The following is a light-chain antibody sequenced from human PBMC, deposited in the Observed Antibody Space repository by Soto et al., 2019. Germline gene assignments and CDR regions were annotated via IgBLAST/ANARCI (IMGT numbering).Light chain of an antibody. CDR1: QSVSSS. Sequence: IVVTHSQATLSVSPGETVTLSFRVSQSVSSSLAWYQQKPGQAPRLLLSGAYTRATGIPARFSGSGSGTDFTLTISRLEPEDFAVYYCQQYGSSGTFGQGTKV. CDR3: QQYGSSGT. V-gene: IGKV3-20*01. J-gene: IGKJ1*01. CDR2: GAY.